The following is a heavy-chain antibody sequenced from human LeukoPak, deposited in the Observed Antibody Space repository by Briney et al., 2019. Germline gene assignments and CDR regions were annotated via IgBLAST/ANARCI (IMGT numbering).Heavy chain of an antibody. CDR1: GFTVSSNY. V-gene: IGHV3-53*01. CDR3: ARGYYDILTHSGY. J-gene: IGHJ4*02. D-gene: IGHD3-9*01. Sequence: GGSLRLSCAASGFTVSSNYMSWVRQAPGKGLEWVSLIYSGGSTYYADSVKGRFTISRDNSKNTLYLQMNSLRAEDTAVYYCARGYYDILTHSGYWGQGTLVTVSS. CDR2: IYSGGST.